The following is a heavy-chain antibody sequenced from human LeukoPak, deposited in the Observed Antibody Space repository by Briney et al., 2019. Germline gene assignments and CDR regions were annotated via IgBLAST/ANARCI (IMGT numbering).Heavy chain of an antibody. CDR1: GFTFSNGY. Sequence: GGSLRLSCAASGFTFSNGYMSWVRQAPGKGLEWLGRITSRNYGATPEYAAPVKDRFSISRDDSKQTVYLQINSVKTEDTATYHCTTAFGFVTVEPGTPVDAFDYWGQGTVVTVSS. J-gene: IGHJ3*01. CDR2: ITSRNYGATP. D-gene: IGHD2-15*01. V-gene: IGHV3-15*01. CDR3: TTAFGFVTVEPGTPVDAFDY.